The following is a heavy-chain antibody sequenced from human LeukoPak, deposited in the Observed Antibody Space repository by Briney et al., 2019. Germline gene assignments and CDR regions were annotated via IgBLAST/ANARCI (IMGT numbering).Heavy chain of an antibody. D-gene: IGHD1-26*01. CDR2: ISYDGSNK. CDR3: ATKAYSGSYYLSGDGY. V-gene: IGHV3-30*03. Sequence: PGGSLRLSCAASGFTFSSYGMHWVRQAPGKGLEWVAVISYDGSNKYYADSVKGRFTISRDNSKNTLYLQMNSLRAEDTAVYYCATKAYSGSYYLSGDGYWGQGTLVTVSS. J-gene: IGHJ4*02. CDR1: GFTFSSYG.